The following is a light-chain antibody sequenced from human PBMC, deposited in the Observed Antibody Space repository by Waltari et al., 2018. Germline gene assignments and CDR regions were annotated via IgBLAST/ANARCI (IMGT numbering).Light chain of an antibody. CDR3: QQYGSSPLT. J-gene: IGKJ4*01. Sequence: EIVLTQSPGTLSLSPGERATLSCRASQSVNSNYLAWYQQKPGQAPRPRIFGASIRATGFPDRFSGSGSGTDFTLTISRLEPEDFAVYYCQQYGSSPLTFGGGTKVEIK. V-gene: IGKV3-20*01. CDR2: GAS. CDR1: QSVNSNY.